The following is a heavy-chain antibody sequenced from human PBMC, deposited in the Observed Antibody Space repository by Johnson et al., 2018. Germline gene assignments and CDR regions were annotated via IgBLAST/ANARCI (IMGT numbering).Heavy chain of an antibody. J-gene: IGHJ1*01. D-gene: IGHD4-17*01. V-gene: IGHV1-8*01. CDR2: MNPKRGSG. CDR3: TRHPTVPSPEYCQH. Sequence: QVQLVESGAEIKKPGASVKVSCKASGYSHTSYDINWVRQVTGQGLEWMGWMNPKRGSGGNAQKLQDRVTMTRNNSIRTVYMELRSLTSEDTAIYYCTRHPTVPSPEYCQHWGQGTLVIVSS. CDR1: GYSHTSYD.